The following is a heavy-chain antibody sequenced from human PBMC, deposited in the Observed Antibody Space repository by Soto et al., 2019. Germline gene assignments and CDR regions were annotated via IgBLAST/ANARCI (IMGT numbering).Heavy chain of an antibody. J-gene: IGHJ2*01. V-gene: IGHV4-31*03. CDR3: ARERSSGWFWYFDL. D-gene: IGHD6-19*01. CDR1: GGSISSGGYY. CDR2: IYYSGST. Sequence: QVQLQESGPGLVKPSQTLSLTCTVSGGSISSGGYYWSWIRQHPGKGLEWIGYIYYSGSTYYNPSLTSRVTISVDTSKTQFSLKLSSVTAADTAVYYCARERSSGWFWYFDLWGRGTLVTVSS.